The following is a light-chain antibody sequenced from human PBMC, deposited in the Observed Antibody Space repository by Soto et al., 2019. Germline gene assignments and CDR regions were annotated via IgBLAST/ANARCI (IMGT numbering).Light chain of an antibody. CDR3: QQYNNWPPIT. J-gene: IGKJ5*01. CDR2: GTF. V-gene: IGKV3D-15*01. Sequence: EIVLTQSPGTLSLSPGERATLSCRASQSVRSSYLAWYQHKPGQAPRLLIYGTFTRATGIPARFSGSGSGTEFTLTISSLQSEDFAVYYCQQYNNWPPITFGQGTRLEIK. CDR1: QSVRSSY.